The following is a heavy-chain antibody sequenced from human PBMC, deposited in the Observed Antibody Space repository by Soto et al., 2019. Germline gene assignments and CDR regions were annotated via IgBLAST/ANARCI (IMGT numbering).Heavy chain of an antibody. CDR2: IDPSDSYT. J-gene: IGHJ6*02. Sequence: PGESLKISCKGSGYSFTSYWISWVRQMPGKGLEWMGRIDPSDSYTNYSPSFQGHVTISADKSISTAYLQWSSLKASDTAMYYCARGYSSGWSSYYYYYGMDVWGQGTTVTVSS. CDR3: ARGYSSGWSSYYYYYGMDV. V-gene: IGHV5-10-1*01. D-gene: IGHD6-19*01. CDR1: GYSFTSYW.